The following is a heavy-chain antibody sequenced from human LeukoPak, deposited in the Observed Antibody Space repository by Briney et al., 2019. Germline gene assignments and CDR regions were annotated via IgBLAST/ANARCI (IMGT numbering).Heavy chain of an antibody. Sequence: GGSLRLSCAASGFTFSSYAMSWVRQAPGKGLEWVSAISGSGGSTYYADSVKGRFTISRDNSKNTLYLQMNSLRAEDTALYHCARGLPNYYDSSGYYYVVLAFDIWGQGTMVTVSS. CDR2: ISGSGGST. CDR3: ARGLPNYYDSSGYYYVVLAFDI. CDR1: GFTFSSYA. D-gene: IGHD3-22*01. V-gene: IGHV3-23*01. J-gene: IGHJ3*02.